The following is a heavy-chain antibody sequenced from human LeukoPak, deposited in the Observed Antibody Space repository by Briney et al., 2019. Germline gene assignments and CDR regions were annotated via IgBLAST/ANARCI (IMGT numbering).Heavy chain of an antibody. CDR3: ARVLAYPDRTNWLDP. D-gene: IGHD2-21*01. J-gene: IGHJ5*02. V-gene: IGHV1-18*01. Sequence: ASVKVSCKASGYTFTSYGISWVRQAPGQGLEWMGWISAYNGNTNYAQKLQGRVTMTTDTSTSTAYMELRSLRSDDTAVYYCARVLAYPDRTNWLDPWGQGTLVTVSS. CDR2: ISAYNGNT. CDR1: GYTFTSYG.